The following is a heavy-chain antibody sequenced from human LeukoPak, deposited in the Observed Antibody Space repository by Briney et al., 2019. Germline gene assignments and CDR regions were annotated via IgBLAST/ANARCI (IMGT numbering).Heavy chain of an antibody. V-gene: IGHV4-39*07. CDR3: ARDGDSSGWSRSDY. J-gene: IGHJ4*02. CDR2: IYYSGTT. Sequence: PSETLSLTCTVSGTSISSISYYWGWIRQPPGKGLEWIGSIYYSGTTYYNPSLKSRVTISADRSKNQFSLKLSSLDAANTAVYYCARDGDSSGWSRSDYWSQGTLVIVSS. D-gene: IGHD6-19*01. CDR1: GTSISSISYY.